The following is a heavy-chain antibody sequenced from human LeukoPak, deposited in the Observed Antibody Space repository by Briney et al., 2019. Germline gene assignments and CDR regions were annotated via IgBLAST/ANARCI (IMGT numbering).Heavy chain of an antibody. D-gene: IGHD3-22*01. J-gene: IGHJ4*02. CDR3: AKSSSYYYDSSGYRDY. CDR1: GFTFSSYA. CDR2: ISGSGGST. Sequence: GGSLRLSCAASGFTFSSYAMSWVRQAPGKGLEWVSAISGSGGSTYYADSVKGRFTISRDNSKNTLYLQMNSLRAEDTAVYYCAKSSSYYYDSSGYRDYWGQGTLVTVSS. V-gene: IGHV3-23*01.